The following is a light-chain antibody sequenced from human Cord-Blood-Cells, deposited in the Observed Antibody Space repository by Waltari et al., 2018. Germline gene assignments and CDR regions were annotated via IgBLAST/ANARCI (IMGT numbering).Light chain of an antibody. CDR3: SSYTSSSTWV. CDR2: EVS. Sequence: QSPLTQSASVSGSPGQSITIPCTVPSIDVGGYNDVSWYQQHPGKAPKLMIYEVSNRPSGVSNRFSGSKSGNTASLTISGLQAEDEADYYCSSYTSSSTWVFGGGTKLTVL. V-gene: IGLV2-14*01. CDR1: SIDVGGYND. J-gene: IGLJ3*02.